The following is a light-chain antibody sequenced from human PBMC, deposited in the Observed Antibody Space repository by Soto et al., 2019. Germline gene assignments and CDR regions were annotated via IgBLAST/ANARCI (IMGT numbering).Light chain of an antibody. CDR1: HSVSSY. J-gene: IGKJ1*01. CDR3: HQRSTWPET. Sequence: EIVLTQSPVILSLSPGERATLSCRASHSVSSYLAWYHHRPGQTPRLLIYDASNRATGIPARFSGGGSGTDFTLTISSLEPEDFAVYYCHQRSTWPETFGQGTKVEIK. CDR2: DAS. V-gene: IGKV3-11*01.